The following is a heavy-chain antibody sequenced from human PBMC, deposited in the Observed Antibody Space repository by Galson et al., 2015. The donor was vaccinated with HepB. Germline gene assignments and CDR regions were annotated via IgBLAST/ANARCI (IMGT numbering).Heavy chain of an antibody. J-gene: IGHJ6*02. Sequence: TRSLTCTVSGYSISGYHWNWIRPPPGKGLGWIGRLYNSGSTNSKPSLRSRVTISVDTSKHYLSLKMTSVTAAYTYVYYCARGVGGLWRGMDVWGQGTTVTVSS. V-gene: IGHV4-4*07. CDR2: LYNSGST. CDR1: GYSISGYH. D-gene: IGHD5-18*01. CDR3: ARGVGGLWRGMDV.